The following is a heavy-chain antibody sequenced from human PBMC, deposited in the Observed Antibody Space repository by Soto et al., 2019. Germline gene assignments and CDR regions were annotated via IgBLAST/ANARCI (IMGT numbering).Heavy chain of an antibody. V-gene: IGHV5-51*01. D-gene: IGHD2-21*02. CDR3: ARHNDCVKDV. CDR1: GYSFTSYW. Sequence: GESLKISFKGSGYSFTSYWISWVRQMPGKVLEWMGIIYPGDSDTRYSPSFQGQVTISADKSISTAYLQWSSLKASDTAMYYCARHNDCVKDVWGQWRSVNLSS. J-gene: IGHJ6*02. CDR2: IYPGDSDT.